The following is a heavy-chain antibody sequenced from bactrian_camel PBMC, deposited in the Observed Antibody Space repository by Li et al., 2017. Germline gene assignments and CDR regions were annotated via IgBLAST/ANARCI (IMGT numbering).Heavy chain of an antibody. J-gene: IGHJ4*01. CDR3: ASGAWHACNVDSNSFSH. D-gene: IGHD5*01. CDR2: IDTSGIET. Sequence: HVQLVESGGGSVQSGGSLRLACAVSGFRYERYCVGWFRQAPGKEREGVAAIDTSGIETYADSVRGRFAISQDSAKNTWYLQMNSLKPEDTAMYYCASGAWHACNVDSNSFSHWGQGTQVTVS. V-gene: IGHV3S6*01. CDR1: GFRYERYC.